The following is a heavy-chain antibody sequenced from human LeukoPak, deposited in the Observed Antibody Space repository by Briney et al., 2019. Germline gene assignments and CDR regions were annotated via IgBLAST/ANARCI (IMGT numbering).Heavy chain of an antibody. CDR1: GGSISSSNW. V-gene: IGHV4-4*02. D-gene: IGHD3-22*01. CDR2: IYHSGST. J-gene: IGHJ3*02. Sequence: SGTLSLTCAVSGGSISSSNWWSWVRQPPGKGLEWIGEIYHSGSTNYNPSLKSRVTISVDKSKNQFSLKLSSATAADTAVYYCARTYYYDSSGYFIDAFDIWGQGTMVTVSS. CDR3: ARTYYYDSSGYFIDAFDI.